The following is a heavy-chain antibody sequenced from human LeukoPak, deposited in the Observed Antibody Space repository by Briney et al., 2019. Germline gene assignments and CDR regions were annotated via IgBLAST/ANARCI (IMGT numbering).Heavy chain of an antibody. CDR3: ATDSTGDFWFDP. CDR2: VDPEDGET. D-gene: IGHD7-27*01. CDR1: GYTFPDYY. Sequence: GASVKVSCKASGYTFPDYYMHWVQQAPGKGLEWMGRVDPEDGETIYAEKFQGRVTITADTSTDTAYMELRSLRSEDTAVYYCATDSTGDFWFDPWGQGTLVTVSS. J-gene: IGHJ5*02. V-gene: IGHV1-69-2*01.